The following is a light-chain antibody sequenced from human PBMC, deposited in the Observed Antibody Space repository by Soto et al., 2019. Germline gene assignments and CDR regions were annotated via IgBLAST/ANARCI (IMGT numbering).Light chain of an antibody. CDR3: CSYAGTYPVV. Sequence: QSVLTQPRSVSGSPGQSVTISCTGTSSDVGLYNYVSWYQQHPGKAPRLMIYDVIKRPSGVPDRFSGSKSGDTASLTISGLQAEDEADYYCCSYAGTYPVVFGGGTKLTVL. J-gene: IGLJ2*01. V-gene: IGLV2-11*01. CDR1: SSDVGLYNY. CDR2: DVI.